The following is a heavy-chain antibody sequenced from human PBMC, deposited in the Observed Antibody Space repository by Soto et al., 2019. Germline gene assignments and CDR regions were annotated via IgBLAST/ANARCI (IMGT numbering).Heavy chain of an antibody. Sequence: GASVKVSCKASGYTFTSYYMHWVLQAPGQGLEWMGIINPSGGSTSYAQKFQGRVTMTRDTSTSTVYMELSSLRSEGTAVYYCARGLYYDSSGRMGAFDIWGQGTMVTVS. CDR1: GYTFTSYY. D-gene: IGHD3-22*01. CDR3: ARGLYYDSSGRMGAFDI. V-gene: IGHV1-46*01. J-gene: IGHJ3*02. CDR2: INPSGGST.